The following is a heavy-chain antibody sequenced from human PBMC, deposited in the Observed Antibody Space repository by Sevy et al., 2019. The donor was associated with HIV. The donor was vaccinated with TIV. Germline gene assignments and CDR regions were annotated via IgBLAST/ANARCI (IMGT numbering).Heavy chain of an antibody. V-gene: IGHV3-23*01. D-gene: IGHD3-9*01. CDR2: IIGSGDNT. CDR3: AKDGETYYDILTGPRGEDY. Sequence: GGSLRLSCEASGFTFRSYAMSWVRQAPGKGLEWVSGIIGSGDNTYYADSVKGRFTVSRDNSKNTLYLQMNSLRAEDTAVYYCAKDGETYYDILTGPRGEDYWGQRTLVTVSS. J-gene: IGHJ4*02. CDR1: GFTFRSYA.